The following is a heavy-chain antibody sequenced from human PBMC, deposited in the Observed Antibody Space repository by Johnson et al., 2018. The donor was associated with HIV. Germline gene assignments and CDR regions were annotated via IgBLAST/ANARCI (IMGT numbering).Heavy chain of an antibody. D-gene: IGHD4-23*01. V-gene: IGHV3-20*04. J-gene: IGHJ3*02. CDR1: GFTFDDHG. CDR3: ATERAVVSANAFDI. CDR2: INWNGGST. Sequence: EVQLVESGGGLVKPGGSLRLSCAASGFTFDDHGMSWVRQAPGKGLEWVSGINWNGGSTGYPDSVKGRFTISRDNAKNSLYLQMNSLRPEDTAVYYCATERAVVSANAFDIWGQGTMVTVSS.